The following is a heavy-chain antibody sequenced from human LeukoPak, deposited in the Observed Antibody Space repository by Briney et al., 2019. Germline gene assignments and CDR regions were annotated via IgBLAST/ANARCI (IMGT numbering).Heavy chain of an antibody. Sequence: GGSLRLSCAASGFTFSGYGMHWVGQAPGKGLEWVAVISYDGSNKYYADSVKGRFTISRDNSKNTLYLQMNSLRAEDTAVYYCAKVGYSYAIDYWGQGTLVTVSS. D-gene: IGHD5-18*01. CDR3: AKVGYSYAIDY. V-gene: IGHV3-30*18. J-gene: IGHJ4*02. CDR1: GFTFSGYG. CDR2: ISYDGSNK.